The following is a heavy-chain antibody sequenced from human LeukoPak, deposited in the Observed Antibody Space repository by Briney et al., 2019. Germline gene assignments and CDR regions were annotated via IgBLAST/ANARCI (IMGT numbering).Heavy chain of an antibody. CDR1: GYTFIAYY. D-gene: IGHD3-10*01. V-gene: IGHV1-2*02. CDR3: ARSTLSITMVRGDRSEYIDP. CDR2: INLNSGDT. Sequence: GASVKVSCKASGYTFIAYYMHWVRQAPGQGLEWMGWINLNSGDTSYAQKFQGRVTMTRDTSISTAYMELSRLRSDDTAVYYCARSTLSITMVRGDRSEYIDPWGQGTLVTVSS. J-gene: IGHJ5*02.